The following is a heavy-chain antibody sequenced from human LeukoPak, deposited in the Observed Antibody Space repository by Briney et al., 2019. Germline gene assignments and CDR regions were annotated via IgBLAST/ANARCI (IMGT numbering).Heavy chain of an antibody. Sequence: GGSLRLSCAASGFTFSSYSMNWVRQAPGKGLEWVSYISSSSSTIYCADSVKGRFTISRDNAKNSLYLQMNSLRAEDTAVYYCARDRSSGWSDDAFDIWGQGTMVTVSS. J-gene: IGHJ3*02. CDR3: ARDRSSGWSDDAFDI. CDR2: ISSSSSTI. V-gene: IGHV3-48*04. D-gene: IGHD6-19*01. CDR1: GFTFSSYS.